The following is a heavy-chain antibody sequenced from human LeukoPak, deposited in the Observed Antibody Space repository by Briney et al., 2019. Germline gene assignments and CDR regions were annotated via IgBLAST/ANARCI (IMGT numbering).Heavy chain of an antibody. D-gene: IGHD3-9*01. CDR1: GGSISSYY. CDR2: IYYSGST. Sequence: SETLSLTCTVSGGSISSYYWSWIRQPPGKGLEWIGYIYYSGSTNYNPSLKSRVTISVDTSKNQFSLKLSSVTAADTAVYYCARTLFPYYDILTGYPYYFDYWGQGTLVTVSS. J-gene: IGHJ4*02. CDR3: ARTLFPYYDILTGYPYYFDY. V-gene: IGHV4-59*01.